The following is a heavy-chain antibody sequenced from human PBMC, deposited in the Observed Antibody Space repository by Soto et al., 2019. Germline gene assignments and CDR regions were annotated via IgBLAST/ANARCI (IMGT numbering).Heavy chain of an antibody. D-gene: IGHD3-9*01. J-gene: IGHJ5*02. CDR1: KGSISTYY. CDR3: VRDYLLTGFDT. V-gene: IGHV4-59*13. Sequence: SETLALTCSVFKGSISTYYWTCVRQPPGKGLEWIGYVYYSGSTKYNPSLKSRVAMSIDKHKNQFSLALKSVTPADTATYYCVRDYLLTGFDTWGQGNLVTVS. CDR2: VYYSGST.